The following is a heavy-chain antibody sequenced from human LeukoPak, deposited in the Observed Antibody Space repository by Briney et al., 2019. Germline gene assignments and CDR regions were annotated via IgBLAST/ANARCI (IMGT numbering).Heavy chain of an antibody. D-gene: IGHD3-10*01. Sequence: PGGSLTLSCAASGFTFSSYAMHWVRQAPGKGLEWVAVIWYDGSNKYYADSVKGRFTISRDNSKNTLYLQMNSLRAEDTAVYYCARDRSDYYGSGSYYPPWFDPWGQGTLVTVSS. CDR1: GFTFSSYA. J-gene: IGHJ5*02. V-gene: IGHV3-33*08. CDR2: IWYDGSNK. CDR3: ARDRSDYYGSGSYYPPWFDP.